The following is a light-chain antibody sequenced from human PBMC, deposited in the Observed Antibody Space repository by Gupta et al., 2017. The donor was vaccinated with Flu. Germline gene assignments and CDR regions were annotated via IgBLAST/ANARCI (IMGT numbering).Light chain of an antibody. V-gene: IGLV1-40*01. CDR3: QSYDSSLSGSV. CDR2: GNS. CDR1: SSNIGAGYD. J-gene: IGLJ3*02. Sequence: QSVLTQPPSVSGAPGQRVTISCTGSSSNIGAGYDVHWYQQLPGTAPKSLISGNSNRPSGVPDRFSGSKSGTSASRAITGLQAEDEADDYCQSYDSSLSGSVFGGGTKLTVL.